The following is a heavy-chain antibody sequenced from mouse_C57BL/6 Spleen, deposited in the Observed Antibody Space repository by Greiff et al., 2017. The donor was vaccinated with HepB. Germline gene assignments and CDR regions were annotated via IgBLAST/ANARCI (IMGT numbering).Heavy chain of an antibody. D-gene: IGHD2-4*01. J-gene: IGHJ1*03. Sequence: QVQLKESGAELVKPGASVKISCKASGYAFSSYWMNWVKQRPGKGLEWIGQIYPGDGDTNYNGKFKGKATLTADKSSSTAYMQLSSLTSEDSAVYFCARSRLRNWYFDVWGTGTTVTVSS. V-gene: IGHV1-80*01. CDR3: ARSRLRNWYFDV. CDR2: IYPGDGDT. CDR1: GYAFSSYW.